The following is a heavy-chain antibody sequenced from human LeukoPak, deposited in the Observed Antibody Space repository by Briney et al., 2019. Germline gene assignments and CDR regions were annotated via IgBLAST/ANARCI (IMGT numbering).Heavy chain of an antibody. J-gene: IGHJ5*01. CDR1: GYTFTSYG. CDR2: ISAYNGNT. D-gene: IGHD2-2*01. V-gene: IGHV1-18*01. CDR3: ARDPSNTSGRMIWFDS. Sequence: ASVKVSCKASGYTFTSYGISWVRQAPGQGLEWMGWISAYNGNTNYAQKLQGRVTMTTDTSTSTAYMEVRSLRSDDTAMYYCARDPSNTSGRMIWFDSWGQGTVVTVSS.